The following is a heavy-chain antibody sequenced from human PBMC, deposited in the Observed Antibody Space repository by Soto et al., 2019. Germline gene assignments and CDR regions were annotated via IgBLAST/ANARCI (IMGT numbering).Heavy chain of an antibody. Sequence: QVHLVESGGGVVQPGKSMRLSCVVSGFTFSDYAMDWVRQTPGQRLEWVSAISLDGTEKHYADSVKGRVTISRDNTRNTLFLQINSLTTEDTAVYYCARGPFRIQTWEEGFDVWGKGTLVTVSS. D-gene: IGHD1-26*01. V-gene: IGHV3-30-3*01. J-gene: IGHJ3*01. CDR1: GFTFSDYA. CDR3: ARGPFRIQTWEEGFDV. CDR2: ISLDGTEK.